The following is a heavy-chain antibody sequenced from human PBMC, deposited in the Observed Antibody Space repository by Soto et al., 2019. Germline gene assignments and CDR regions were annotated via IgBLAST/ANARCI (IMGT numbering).Heavy chain of an antibody. CDR2: IVPIFGTT. J-gene: IGHJ6*02. Sequence: QVQLVQSGAEVKKPGSSVKVSCKISGGTFSRYSISWVRQAPGQGLEWMGGIVPIFGTTNYAQKFQDRVTITTDESATTAQMELSNLRSEDTAVYYCARPYEGGYSSNHHYYYALDVWGQGTAVTVSS. V-gene: IGHV1-69*01. CDR1: GGTFSRYS. CDR3: ARPYEGGYSSNHHYYYALDV. D-gene: IGHD3-22*01.